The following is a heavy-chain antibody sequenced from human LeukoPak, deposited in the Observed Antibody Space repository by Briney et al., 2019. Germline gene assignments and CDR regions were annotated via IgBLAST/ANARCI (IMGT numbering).Heavy chain of an antibody. V-gene: IGHV3-30*04. D-gene: IGHD1-26*01. J-gene: IGHJ4*02. CDR1: GFTFSSYA. Sequence: GGSLRLSCAASGFTFSSYAMHWVRQAPGKGLEWVAVISYDGSNKYYADSVKGRFTISRDNSKNTLYLQMNSLRAEDTAVYYCARAWGTIVLVGYWGQGTLVTVSS. CDR3: ARAWGTIVLVGY. CDR2: ISYDGSNK.